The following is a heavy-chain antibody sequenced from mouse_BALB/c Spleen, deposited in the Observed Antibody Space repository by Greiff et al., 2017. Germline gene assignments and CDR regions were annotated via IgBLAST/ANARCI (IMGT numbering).Heavy chain of an antibody. CDR2: IWAGGST. J-gene: IGHJ4*01. Sequence: VKLQESGPGLVAPSQSLSITCTVSGFSLTSYGVHWVRQPPGKGLEWLGVIWAGGSTNYNSALMSRLSISKDNSKSQVFLKMNSLQTDDTAMYYCAREDYGNLYAMDYWGQGTSVTVSS. CDR1: GFSLTSYG. D-gene: IGHD2-1*01. CDR3: AREDYGNLYAMDY. V-gene: IGHV2-9*02.